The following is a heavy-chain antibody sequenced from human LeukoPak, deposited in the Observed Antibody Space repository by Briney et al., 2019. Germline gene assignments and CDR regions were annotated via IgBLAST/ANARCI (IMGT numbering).Heavy chain of an antibody. CDR3: AKDLSDYYDSSGLDY. V-gene: IGHV3-23*01. Sequence: PGGSLRLSCAASGFTFSSYAMSWVRQAPGKGLEWVSAISGSGGSTYCADSVKGRFTISRDNSKNTLYLQMNSLRAEDTAVYYCAKDLSDYYDSSGLDYWGQGTLVTVSS. J-gene: IGHJ4*02. CDR2: ISGSGGST. D-gene: IGHD3-22*01. CDR1: GFTFSSYA.